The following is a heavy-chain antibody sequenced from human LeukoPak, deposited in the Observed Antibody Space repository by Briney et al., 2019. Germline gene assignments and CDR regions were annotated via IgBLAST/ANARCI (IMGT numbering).Heavy chain of an antibody. J-gene: IGHJ3*02. Sequence: SETLSLTCTVSGGSISSGGYYWSWIRQPPGKGLEWIGYIHHSGSTYYNPSLKSRVTISVDTSKNQFSLKLSSVTAADTAVYYCARDWYRAGSWYDAFDIWGQGTMVTVSS. D-gene: IGHD6-13*01. CDR1: GGSISSGGYY. CDR3: ARDWYRAGSWYDAFDI. CDR2: IHHSGST. V-gene: IGHV4-30-2*01.